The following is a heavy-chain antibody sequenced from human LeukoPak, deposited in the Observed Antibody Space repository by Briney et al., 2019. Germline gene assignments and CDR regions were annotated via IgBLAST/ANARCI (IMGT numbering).Heavy chain of an antibody. D-gene: IGHD5-18*01. CDR2: IYYSGST. Sequence: SETLSLTCTVSGGSISSYYWSWIRQPPGKGLEWIGYIYYSGSTNYNPSLKSRVTISVDMSKNQFSLRLSSVTAADTAVYYCAREGYSYGYGQNRGAFDYWGQGTLVTVSS. J-gene: IGHJ4*02. CDR1: GGSISSYY. V-gene: IGHV4-59*01. CDR3: AREGYSYGYGQNRGAFDY.